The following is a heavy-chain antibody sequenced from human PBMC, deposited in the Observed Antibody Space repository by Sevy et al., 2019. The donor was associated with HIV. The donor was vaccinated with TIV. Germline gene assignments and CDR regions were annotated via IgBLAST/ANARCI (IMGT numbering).Heavy chain of an antibody. V-gene: IGHV4-4*07. CDR1: GGSISSYY. D-gene: IGHD6-13*01. J-gene: IGHJ4*02. CDR2: IYTSGST. Sequence: SETLSLTCTVSGGSISSYYWSWIRQPAGKGLEWIGRIYTSGSTNYNPSLKIRVTMSVDTSKNQFSLKLSSVTAADPAVYYCARERTAAAPLDYWGQGTLVTVSS. CDR3: ARERTAAAPLDY.